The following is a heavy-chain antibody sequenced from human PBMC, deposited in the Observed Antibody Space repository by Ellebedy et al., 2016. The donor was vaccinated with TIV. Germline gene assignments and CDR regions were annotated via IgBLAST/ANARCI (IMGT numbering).Heavy chain of an antibody. D-gene: IGHD3-10*01. CDR2: IYSSGII. J-gene: IGHJ6*02. CDR3: ARGKLGVRGLDV. V-gene: IGHV4-39*01. Sequence: MPSETLSLTCTVSGGSITSCSYYWAWIRQPPGKGLEWIGTIYSSGIIYYSPSLKSRVTISVDTSKNQFPLKLSSVTAADTAVYYCARGKLGVRGLDVWGQGTAVTVS. CDR1: GGSITSCSYY.